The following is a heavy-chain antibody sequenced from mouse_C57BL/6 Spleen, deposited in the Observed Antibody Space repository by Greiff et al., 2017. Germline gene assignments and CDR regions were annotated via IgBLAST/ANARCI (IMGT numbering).Heavy chain of an antibody. CDR2: IHPNSGST. Sequence: QVQLQQPGAELVKPGASVKLSCKASGYTFTSYWMHWVKQRPGQGLEWIGMIHPNSGSTNYNEKFKSKATLTVDKSSITAYMQLSSLTSEDSAVYYCARWGTTVVEGYFDYWGQGTTLTVSS. V-gene: IGHV1-64*01. D-gene: IGHD1-1*01. CDR1: GYTFTSYW. CDR3: ARWGTTVVEGYFDY. J-gene: IGHJ2*01.